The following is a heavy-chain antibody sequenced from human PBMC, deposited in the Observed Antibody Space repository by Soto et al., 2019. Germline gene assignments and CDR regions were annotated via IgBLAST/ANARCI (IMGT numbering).Heavy chain of an antibody. CDR1: GFTFSSYA. CDR2: ISGSGGST. CDR3: AKDPYCSGGSCYYYFDY. V-gene: IGHV3-23*01. D-gene: IGHD2-15*01. Sequence: GGSLRLSCSASGFTFSSYAMHWVRQAPGKGLEWVSAISGSGGSTYYADSVKGRFTISRDNSKNTLYLQMNSLRAEDTAVYYCAKDPYCSGGSCYYYFDYWGQGTLVTVSS. J-gene: IGHJ4*02.